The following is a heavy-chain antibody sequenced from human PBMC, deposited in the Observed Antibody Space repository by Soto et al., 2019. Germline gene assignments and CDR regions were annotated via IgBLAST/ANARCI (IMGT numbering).Heavy chain of an antibody. CDR1: GFTFSNAW. CDR3: LRNYKSYYFDF. V-gene: IGHV3-15*07. Sequence: GGSLRLSCAASGFTFSNAWMNWVRQAPGKGLEWVGRIRSKTDGGTTDYAAPVKGRFTISRDDSKNTLYLQMNSLKTEDTAVYYCLRNYKSYYFDFSGQGILVTVSS. J-gene: IGHJ4*02. D-gene: IGHD4-4*01. CDR2: IRSKTDGGTT.